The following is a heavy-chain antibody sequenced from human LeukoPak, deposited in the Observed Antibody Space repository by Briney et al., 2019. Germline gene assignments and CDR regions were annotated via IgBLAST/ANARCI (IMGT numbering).Heavy chain of an antibody. CDR1: GGSISSYY. CDR3: ARDRPRWSAENAFDI. V-gene: IGHV4-59*01. D-gene: IGHD2-15*01. CDR2: IYYSGST. Sequence: SETLSLTCTVSGGSISSYYWSWIRQPPGKGLEWIGYIYYSGSTSYKPSLKSRVTISVDTSKNQFSLKLRSVTAADTAVYYCARDRPRWSAENAFDIWGQGTMVTVSS. J-gene: IGHJ3*02.